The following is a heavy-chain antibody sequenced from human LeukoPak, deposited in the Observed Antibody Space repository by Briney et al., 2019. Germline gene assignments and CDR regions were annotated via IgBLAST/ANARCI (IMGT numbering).Heavy chain of an antibody. Sequence: GGSLRLSCAASGFTFSNAWMSWVRQAPGKGLEWVGRIKTKTDGGTTAFAAPVKGRFTMSSDDSKNTPYLQMNSLKTEDTAMYYCTTGGLWYSGRVFWGQGTLVTVS. CDR1: GFTFSNAW. D-gene: IGHD3-10*01. CDR3: TTGGLWYSGRVF. J-gene: IGHJ4*02. V-gene: IGHV3-15*01. CDR2: IKTKTDGGTT.